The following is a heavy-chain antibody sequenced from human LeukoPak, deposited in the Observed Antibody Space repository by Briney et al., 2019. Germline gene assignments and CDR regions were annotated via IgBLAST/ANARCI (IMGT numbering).Heavy chain of an antibody. Sequence: SETLSLTCTVSGGSISSYYWSWIRQPAGKGLEWIGRIYTSGSTNYNPSLKSRVTMSVDTSKNQFSLKLSSVTAADTAVYYCARDRIMVRGVIGTTYYFDYWAREPWSPSPQ. J-gene: IGHJ4*02. CDR3: ARDRIMVRGVIGTTYYFDY. D-gene: IGHD3-10*01. V-gene: IGHV4-4*07. CDR1: GGSISSYY. CDR2: IYTSGST.